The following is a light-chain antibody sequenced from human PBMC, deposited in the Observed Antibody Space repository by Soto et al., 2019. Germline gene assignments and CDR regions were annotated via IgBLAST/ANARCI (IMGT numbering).Light chain of an antibody. CDR3: QQSYSTPWT. CDR1: QSISSY. Sequence: DIQLTQSPSFMSASVGDRVTITCRASQSISSYLNWYQQKPGKAPKLLIYAASSLQSGVPSRFSGSGSGTDGTITISSLKPEDGATYYCQQSYSTPWTFGQGTKVDIK. V-gene: IGKV1-39*01. CDR2: AAS. J-gene: IGKJ1*01.